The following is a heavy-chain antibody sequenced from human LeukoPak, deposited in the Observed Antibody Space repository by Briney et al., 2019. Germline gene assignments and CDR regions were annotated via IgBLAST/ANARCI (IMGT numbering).Heavy chain of an antibody. V-gene: IGHV4-39*01. CDR2: IYYNGIT. D-gene: IGHD3-22*01. J-gene: IGHJ4*02. CDR3: ARHGYYYNPSGYFAY. Sequence: SETLSLTCTVSGGSISTSNYYWGWIRQPPGQGLEWVGSIYYNGITHYSPSLKSRVTVSVDTSENQFSLKLSSVTAADTAVYYCARHGYYYNPSGYFAYWGQGTLVTVSS. CDR1: GGSISTSNYY.